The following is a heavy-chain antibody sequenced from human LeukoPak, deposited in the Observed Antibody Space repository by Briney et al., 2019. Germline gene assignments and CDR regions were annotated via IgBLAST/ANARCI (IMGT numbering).Heavy chain of an antibody. CDR1: GFTFSSYW. CDR2: IKQDGSEK. V-gene: IGHV3-7*01. Sequence: GGSLRLSCAASGFTFSSYWMSWVRQAPGKGLEWVANIKQDGSEKYYVDSVKGRFTISRDNAKNSLYLQMNSLRAEDTAVYYCAKALKSMIVVVITDYWGQGTLVTVSS. CDR3: AKALKSMIVVVITDY. J-gene: IGHJ4*02. D-gene: IGHD3-22*01.